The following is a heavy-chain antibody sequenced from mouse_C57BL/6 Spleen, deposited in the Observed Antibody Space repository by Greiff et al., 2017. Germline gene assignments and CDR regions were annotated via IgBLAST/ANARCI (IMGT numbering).Heavy chain of an antibody. Sequence: QVQLQQPGAELVRPGSSVKLSCKASGYTFTSYWMDWVKQRPGQGLEWIGNIYPSDSETHYNQKFKDKATLTVDKSSSTAYMQLSSLTSEDSAVYYCASSRVTVFDYWGQGTTLTVSS. J-gene: IGHJ2*01. CDR2: IYPSDSET. V-gene: IGHV1-61*01. D-gene: IGHD1-1*01. CDR3: ASSRVTVFDY. CDR1: GYTFTSYW.